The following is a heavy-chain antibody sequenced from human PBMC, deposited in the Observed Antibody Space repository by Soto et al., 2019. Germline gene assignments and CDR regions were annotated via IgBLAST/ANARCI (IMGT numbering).Heavy chain of an antibody. CDR2: INPNSGGT. J-gene: IGHJ4*02. D-gene: IGHD3-3*01. CDR3: AREVSQSYDFWSGYFDY. V-gene: IGHV1-2*02. CDR1: GSTFTGYY. Sequence: GASVKVSCKASGSTFTGYYMHWVRQAPGQGLEWMGWINPNSGGTNYAQKFQGRVTMTRDTSISTAYMELSRLRSDDTAVYYCAREVSQSYDFWSGYFDYWSQGTLVTVSS.